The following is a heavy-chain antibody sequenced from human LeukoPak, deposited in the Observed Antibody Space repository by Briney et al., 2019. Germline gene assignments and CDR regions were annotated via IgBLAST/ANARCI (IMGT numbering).Heavy chain of an antibody. J-gene: IGHJ4*02. D-gene: IGHD1-26*01. CDR3: ARTEVGATGGYYFDY. CDR1: GYTFSTYS. Sequence: ASVKVSCKASGYTFSTYSMHCVRQAPGQGLEWMGWISAYNGNTNYAQKLQGRVTMTTDTSTSTAYMELRSLRSDDTAVYYCARTEVGATGGYYFDYWGQGTLVTVSS. CDR2: ISAYNGNT. V-gene: IGHV1-18*04.